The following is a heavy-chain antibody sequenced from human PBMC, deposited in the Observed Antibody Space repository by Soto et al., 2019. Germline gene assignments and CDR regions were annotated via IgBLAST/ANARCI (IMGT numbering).Heavy chain of an antibody. CDR1: GYTFTGYY. J-gene: IGHJ3*02. V-gene: IGHV1-2*02. D-gene: IGHD3-16*02. Sequence: ASVKVSCKASGYTFTGYYMHWVRQAPGQGLEWMGWINPNSGGTNYAQKFQGRVTMTRDTSISTAYMELRRLRSDDTAVYYCARDLSLVEAFDIWGQGTMVTVSS. CDR2: INPNSGGT. CDR3: ARDLSLVEAFDI.